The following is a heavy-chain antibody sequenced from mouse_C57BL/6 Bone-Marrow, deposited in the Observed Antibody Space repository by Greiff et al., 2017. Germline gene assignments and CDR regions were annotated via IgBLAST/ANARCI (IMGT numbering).Heavy chain of an antibody. Sequence: QVQLQQSDAELVKPGASVKISCKASGYTFTDHTIHWMKQRPEQGLEWIGYIYPRDGSTKYNEKFKGKATLTADKSSSTAYMQLNSLTSEDSAVYFCARCGGIHMSTTGYYFDYWGQGTTLTVSS. CDR3: ARCGGIHMSTTGYYFDY. V-gene: IGHV1-78*01. D-gene: IGHD2-4*01. CDR2: IYPRDGST. J-gene: IGHJ2*01. CDR1: GYTFTDHT.